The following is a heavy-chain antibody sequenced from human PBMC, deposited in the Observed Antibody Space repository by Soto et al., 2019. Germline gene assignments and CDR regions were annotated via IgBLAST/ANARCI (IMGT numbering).Heavy chain of an antibody. CDR3: ARAGVVPAAAEDY. D-gene: IGHD2-2*01. J-gene: IGHJ4*02. V-gene: IGHV3-48*02. CDR2: INSRSTNI. Sequence: GGSLRLSCATYGFIFSTYSINWVRQAPGRGLEWVSYINSRSTNIYYADSVKGRFTISRDNAKNSLYLQLNSLRDEDTAVYYCARAGVVPAAAEDYWGQGTLVTVSS. CDR1: GFIFSTYS.